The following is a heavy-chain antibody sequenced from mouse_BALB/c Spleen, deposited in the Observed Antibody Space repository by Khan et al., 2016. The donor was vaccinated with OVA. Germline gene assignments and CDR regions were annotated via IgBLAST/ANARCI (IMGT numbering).Heavy chain of an antibody. D-gene: IGHD1-1*02. CDR2: ISYSGNT. Sequence: VQLKQSGPGLVKPSQSLSLTCTVTGYSITTDYAWNWIRQFPGNKLEWMGYISYSGNTKYNPSLKSRISITRDTSKNQFFLQLKSVTTEDTASDYCARGYGGDFDYWGQGTTLTVSS. V-gene: IGHV3-2*02. J-gene: IGHJ2*01. CDR3: ARGYGGDFDY. CDR1: GYSITTDYA.